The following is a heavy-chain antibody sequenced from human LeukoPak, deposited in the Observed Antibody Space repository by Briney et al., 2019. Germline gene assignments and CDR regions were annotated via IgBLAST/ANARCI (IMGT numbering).Heavy chain of an antibody. Sequence: GESLKISCRGFGYSFTTYWIGWVRQMPGKGPEWMGIIYPGDSDTRYSPSFQGQVTMSADKSINTAYLQWSSLKASDTAMYYCARRQGCSSTSCPPAYWGQGTLVTVSS. J-gene: IGHJ4*02. CDR1: GYSFTTYW. CDR3: ARRQGCSSTSCPPAY. CDR2: IYPGDSDT. D-gene: IGHD2-2*01. V-gene: IGHV5-51*01.